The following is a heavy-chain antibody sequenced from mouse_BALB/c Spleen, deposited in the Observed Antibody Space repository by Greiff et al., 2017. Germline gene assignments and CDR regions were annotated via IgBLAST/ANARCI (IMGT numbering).Heavy chain of an antibody. Sequence: EVKLMESGPELVKPGASVKVSCKASGYSFTDYNMYWVKQSHGKSLEWIGYIDPYNGGTSYNQKFKGKATLTVDKSSSTAFMHLNSLTSEDSAVYYCARDHDYDEPYAMDYWGQGTSVTVSS. CDR3: ARDHDYDEPYAMDY. J-gene: IGHJ4*01. D-gene: IGHD2-4*01. V-gene: IGHV1S135*01. CDR2: IDPYNGGT. CDR1: GYSFTDYN.